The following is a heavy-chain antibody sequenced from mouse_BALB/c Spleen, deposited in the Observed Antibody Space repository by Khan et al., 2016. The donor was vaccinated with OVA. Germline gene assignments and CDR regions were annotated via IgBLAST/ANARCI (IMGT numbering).Heavy chain of an antibody. CDR2: IYPGNGDT. J-gene: IGHJ2*01. CDR3: ASEDY. Sequence: QVQLQQPGAELVKPGASVKMSCKASGYTFTSYNMHWVKQTPGQGLEWIGAIYPGNGDTSYNQKFKGKATLTADKSSSTAYMQLSSLTSEDSAVYYCASEDYWGEGTTLTVSS. CDR1: GYTFTSYN. V-gene: IGHV1-12*01.